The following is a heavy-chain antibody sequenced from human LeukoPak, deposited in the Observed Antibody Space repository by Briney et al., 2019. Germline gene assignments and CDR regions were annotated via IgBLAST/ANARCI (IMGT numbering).Heavy chain of an antibody. D-gene: IGHD3-3*01. CDR3: AAGGLYDLLPY. J-gene: IGHJ4*02. CDR1: GHTLTDLT. V-gene: IGHV1-24*01. CDR2: FDPGNGEI. Sequence: EASVKVSCTVSGHTLTDLTMHWVRQAPGKGREWMGGFDPGNGEIIYAQKFQGRVTMTEDASTDTAYMELSSLKSEDTAVYYCAAGGLYDLLPYWGQGTLVTVSS.